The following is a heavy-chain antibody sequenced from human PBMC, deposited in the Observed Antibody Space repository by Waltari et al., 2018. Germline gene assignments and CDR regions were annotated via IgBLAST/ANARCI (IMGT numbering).Heavy chain of an antibody. D-gene: IGHD1-26*01. CDR2: ISADVSLE. Sequence: QVQLVESGGGVVQPGRSLRLSCAASRFSLTTYGMHWVRQAPGKGLEWVAVISADVSLEYYPDAVKGRFTISRDNSKTTVFLQMNSLRDEDTAVYYCATRDILGGSQNYYYYGMDVWGQGTRVTVSS. J-gene: IGHJ6*02. CDR3: ATRDILGGSQNYYYYGMDV. CDR1: RFSLTTYG. V-gene: IGHV3-30*03.